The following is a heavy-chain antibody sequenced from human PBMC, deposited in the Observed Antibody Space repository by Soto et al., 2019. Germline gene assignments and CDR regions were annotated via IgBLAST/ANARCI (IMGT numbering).Heavy chain of an antibody. D-gene: IGHD3-22*01. V-gene: IGHV1-69*02. J-gene: IGHJ3*01. CDR2: IIPILGIA. CDR3: ARLTYYYDSSR. CDR1: GGTFSSYT. Sequence: QVQLVQSGAEVKKPGSSVKVSCKASGGTFSSYTISWVRQAPGQGLEWMGRIIPILGIANYAQKFQGRVTITADKSTSTAYMEMSSLRSEDTAVYYCARLTYYYDSSRRGQGTMVTVSS.